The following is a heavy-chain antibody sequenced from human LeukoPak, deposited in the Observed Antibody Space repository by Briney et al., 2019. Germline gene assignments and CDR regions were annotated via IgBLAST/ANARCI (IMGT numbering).Heavy chain of an antibody. CDR1: GFTFSSYS. CDR3: ARDLSYSSAPLPFYYFDY. V-gene: IGHV3-21*01. Sequence: PGGSLRLSCAASGFTFSSYSMNWVRQAPGKGLEWVSSISSSSSYIYYADSVKGRFTISRDNAKNSLYLQMNSLRAEDTAVYYCARDLSYSSAPLPFYYFDYWGQGTLVTVSP. J-gene: IGHJ4*02. CDR2: ISSSSSYI. D-gene: IGHD6-19*01.